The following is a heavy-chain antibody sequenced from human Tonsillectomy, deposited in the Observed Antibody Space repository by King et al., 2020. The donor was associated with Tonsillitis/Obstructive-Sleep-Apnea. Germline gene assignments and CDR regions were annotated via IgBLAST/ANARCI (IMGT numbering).Heavy chain of an antibody. CDR3: ASGPRSSGSYYFDY. CDR1: GGSFSGYY. D-gene: IGHD6-19*01. CDR2: INHSGST. J-gene: IGHJ4*02. V-gene: IGHV4-34*01. Sequence: VQLQQWGAGLLKPSETLSLTCAVYGGSFSGYYWSWIRQPPGKGLEWIGEINHSGSTNYNPSLKSRVTISVDTSKNQFSLKLSSLTAADTAVYYCASGPRSSGSYYFDYWGQGTLVTVSS.